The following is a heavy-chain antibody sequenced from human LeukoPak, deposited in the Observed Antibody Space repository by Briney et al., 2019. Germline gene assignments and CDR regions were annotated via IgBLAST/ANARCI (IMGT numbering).Heavy chain of an antibody. CDR1: GGSISSYY. CDR2: IYYSGST. V-gene: IGHV4-59*01. J-gene: IGHJ3*02. Sequence: SETLSLTCTVSGGSISSYYWSWIRQPPGKGLEWIGYIYYSGSTNYNPSLKSRVTISVDTSKNQFSLKLSSVTAADTAVYYCAREKYILTGSNAFDIWGQGTMVTVSS. CDR3: AREKYILTGSNAFDI. D-gene: IGHD3-9*01.